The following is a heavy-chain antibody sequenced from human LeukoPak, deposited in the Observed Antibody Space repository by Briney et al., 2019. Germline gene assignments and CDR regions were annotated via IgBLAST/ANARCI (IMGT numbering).Heavy chain of an antibody. CDR1: GYSFTSYW. CDR3: ARVTYYYDSSGYYYSSNHAFDI. V-gene: IGHV5-51*01. Sequence: GESLKISCKGSGYSFTSYWIGWVRQMPGKGLEWMGIIYPGDSDTRYSPSFQGQVTISADKSISTAYLQWSSLKASDTAMYYCARVTYYYDSSGYYYSSNHAFDIWGQGTMVTVSS. D-gene: IGHD3-22*01. J-gene: IGHJ3*02. CDR2: IYPGDSDT.